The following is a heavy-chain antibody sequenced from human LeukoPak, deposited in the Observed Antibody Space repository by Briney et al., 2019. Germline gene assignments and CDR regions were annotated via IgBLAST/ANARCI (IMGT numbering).Heavy chain of an antibody. CDR2: ISAYNGNT. Sequence: GASVKVSCKASGYTFTSYGISWVRQAPGQGLEWMGWISAYNGNTNYAQKLQGRVTMTTDTSTSTAYMELRSLRSDDTAVYYCARAFHTSNYDILTGYYYYYGMDVWGQGTTVTVSS. CDR1: GYTFTSYG. CDR3: ARAFHTSNYDILTGYYYYYGMDV. D-gene: IGHD3-9*01. V-gene: IGHV1-18*01. J-gene: IGHJ6*02.